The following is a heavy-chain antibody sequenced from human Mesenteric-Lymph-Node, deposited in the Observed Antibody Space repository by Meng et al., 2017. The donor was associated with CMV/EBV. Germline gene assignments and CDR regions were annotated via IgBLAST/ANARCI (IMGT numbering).Heavy chain of an antibody. CDR3: ARDRSFLYYFDY. CDR1: GFTFSYYA. J-gene: IGHJ4*02. CDR2: ISNSGGST. Sequence: GGSLRLSCAASGFTFSYYAMSWVRQAPGKGLEWVSAISNSGGSTYSADSVKGRFTISRDNSNNTLYLQMNSLSAEDTATYYCARDRSFLYYFDYWGQGTQVTVSS. D-gene: IGHD6-19*01. V-gene: IGHV3-23*01.